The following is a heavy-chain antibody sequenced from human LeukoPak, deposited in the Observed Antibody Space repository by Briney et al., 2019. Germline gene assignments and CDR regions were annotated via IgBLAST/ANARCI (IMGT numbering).Heavy chain of an antibody. J-gene: IGHJ6*02. CDR2: FSSSGSTI. CDR1: GFTFSDNY. CDR3: ARDPQGVATEYYYGMDV. V-gene: IGHV3-11*01. D-gene: IGHD5-12*01. Sequence: GGSLRLSCAASGFTFSDNYMSWNRQAQGQGLEQVSYFSSSGSTIYYADSVKGRFTISRDNAKNSLYLQMNSLRAEDTAVYYCARDPQGVATEYYYGMDVWGQGTTVTVSS.